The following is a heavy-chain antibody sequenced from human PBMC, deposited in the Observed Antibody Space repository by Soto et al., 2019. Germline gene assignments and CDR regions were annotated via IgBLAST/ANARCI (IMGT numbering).Heavy chain of an antibody. J-gene: IGHJ6*02. CDR1: CGYISSAYYY. Sequence: PSELLSLTCSFFCGYISSAYYYWSWVHQPTGKGLEWFGNVYYSGNTYYNPSLQGQLIISIDTSTNPVSLKVGSVTAADTAVYYCASSSLYGMDVWGQGTTVTVSS. CDR2: VYYSGNT. V-gene: IGHV4-30-4*01. CDR3: ASSSLYGMDV.